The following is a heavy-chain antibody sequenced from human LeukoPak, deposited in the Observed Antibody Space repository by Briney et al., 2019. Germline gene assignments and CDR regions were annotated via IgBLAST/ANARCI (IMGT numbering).Heavy chain of an antibody. CDR2: INPSGGST. V-gene: IGHV1-46*01. J-gene: IGHJ4*02. CDR3: AREREGSYGDYTL. Sequence: ASVKVSCKASGYTFTGYYMHWVRQAPGQGLEWMGIINPSGGSTSYAQKFQGRVTMTRDMSTSTVYMELSSLRSEDTAVYYCAREREGSYGDYTLWGQGTLVTVSS. CDR1: GYTFTGYY. D-gene: IGHD4-17*01.